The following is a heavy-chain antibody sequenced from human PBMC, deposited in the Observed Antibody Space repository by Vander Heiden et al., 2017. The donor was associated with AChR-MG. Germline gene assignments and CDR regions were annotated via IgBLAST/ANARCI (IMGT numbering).Heavy chain of an antibody. CDR3: AKSRQWRRHFDY. D-gene: IGHD6-19*01. CDR1: GFTFSSYG. CDR2: ISYDGSNK. J-gene: IGHJ4*02. Sequence: QVQLVESGGGVVQPGRSLRLPWSAPGFTFSSYGMHWVRQAPGKGLGWVAVISYDGSNKYYADSVKGRFTISRDNSKNTLYLQMNSLRAEDTAVYYCAKSRQWRRHFDYWGQGTLVTVSS. V-gene: IGHV3-30*18.